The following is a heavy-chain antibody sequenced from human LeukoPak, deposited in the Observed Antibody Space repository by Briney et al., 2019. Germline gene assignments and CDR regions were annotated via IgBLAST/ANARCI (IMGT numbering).Heavy chain of an antibody. CDR1: GYTFTNYY. CDR3: ARAHGTALAERYFKH. D-gene: IGHD6-19*01. Sequence: ASVTVSCKASGYTFTNYYIHWVRHAPGPRLEWVGIINPSGGNARYAQKSEGGVTMTWSATTSTAHIVRSSLRSEDTAVYYYARAHGTALAERYFKHWGEGTVVTVSS. CDR2: INPSGGNA. V-gene: IGHV1-46*01. J-gene: IGHJ1*01.